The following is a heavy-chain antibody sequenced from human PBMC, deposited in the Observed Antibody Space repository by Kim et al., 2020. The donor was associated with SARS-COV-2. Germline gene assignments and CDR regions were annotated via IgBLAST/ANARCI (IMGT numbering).Heavy chain of an antibody. CDR1: GYTFTSYY. CDR2: INPSGGST. CDR3: AREVQIDSSSWYWDTRPVCWFDP. V-gene: IGHV1-46*01. Sequence: ASVKVSCKASGYTFTSYYMHWVRQAPGQGLEWMGIINPSGGSTSYAQKFQGRVTMTRDTSTSTVYMELSSLRSEDTAVYYCAREVQIDSSSWYWDTRPVCWFDPWGQGTLVTVSS. J-gene: IGHJ5*02. D-gene: IGHD6-13*01.